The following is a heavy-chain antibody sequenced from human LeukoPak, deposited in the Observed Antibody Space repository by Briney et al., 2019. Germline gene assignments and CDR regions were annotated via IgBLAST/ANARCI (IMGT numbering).Heavy chain of an antibody. Sequence: GGSLRLSCAASGFSFSSYAMTWARQAPVKGLEWVSAISGDGTRTYYADSVKGRFTISRDNSKNTLYLEMSSVRVEDTAIYYCAKWPEGAMDYFDYWGQGTLVTVSS. V-gene: IGHV3-23*01. J-gene: IGHJ4*02. CDR3: AKWPEGAMDYFDY. CDR2: ISGDGTRT. CDR1: GFSFSSYA. D-gene: IGHD3-16*01.